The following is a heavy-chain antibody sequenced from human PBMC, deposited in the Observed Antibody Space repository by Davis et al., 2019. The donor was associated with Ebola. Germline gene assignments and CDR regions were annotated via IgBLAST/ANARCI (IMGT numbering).Heavy chain of an antibody. Sequence: AASVKVSCKTSGYTFTGYYVHWVRQAPGQGLEWMGRINPNSGGTNYAQKFQGRVTMTRDTSISTAYMGLRRLRSDDTAVYYCARASSDYWGQGTLVTVSS. CDR1: GYTFTGYY. CDR3: ARASSDY. J-gene: IGHJ4*02. CDR2: INPNSGGT. V-gene: IGHV1-2*06.